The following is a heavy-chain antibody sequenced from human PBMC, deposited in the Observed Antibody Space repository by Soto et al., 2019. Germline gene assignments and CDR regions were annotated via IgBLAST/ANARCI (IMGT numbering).Heavy chain of an antibody. CDR3: ARVGIEGYYFDY. CDR2: IYYTGTI. J-gene: IGHJ4*02. Sequence: QVPLQESGPGLAKPSQTLSLTCTVSGGSISSGGYYWSWIRQHPGKGLEWIAYIYYTGTISYNPSLKSRVTISVDTSKNQFSLKLSSVTAADTAVYYCARVGIEGYYFDYWGQGTLVTVSS. V-gene: IGHV4-31*03. CDR1: GGSISSGGYY. D-gene: IGHD2-21*01.